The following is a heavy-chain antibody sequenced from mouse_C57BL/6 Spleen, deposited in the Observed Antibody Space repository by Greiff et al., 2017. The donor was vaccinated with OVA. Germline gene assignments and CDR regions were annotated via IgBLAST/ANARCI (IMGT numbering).Heavy chain of an antibody. V-gene: IGHV1-22*01. Sequence: VQLQQSGPELVKPGASVKMSCKASGYTFTDYNMHWVKQSHGKSLEWIGYINPNNGGTSYNQKFKGKATLTVNKSSSTAYMELRSLTSEDSAVYYCARPYDYDWYFDVWGTGTTVTVSS. CDR3: ARPYDYDWYFDV. D-gene: IGHD2-4*01. CDR2: INPNNGGT. CDR1: GYTFTDYN. J-gene: IGHJ1*03.